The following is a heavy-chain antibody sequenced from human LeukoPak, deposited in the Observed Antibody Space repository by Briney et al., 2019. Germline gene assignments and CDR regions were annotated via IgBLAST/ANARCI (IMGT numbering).Heavy chain of an antibody. CDR3: ARGNSGYDPDYYYYMDV. CDR1: GFTFDGYG. Sequence: GGSLRLSCVASGFTFDGYGMSWVRQAPGKGLEWVSGINWNGGSIHYVDSVKGRFTISRDNAKNSLYLQMNSLRAEDTALYYCARGNSGYDPDYYYYMDVWGKGTTVTVSS. CDR2: INWNGGSI. V-gene: IGHV3-20*04. J-gene: IGHJ6*03. D-gene: IGHD5-12*01.